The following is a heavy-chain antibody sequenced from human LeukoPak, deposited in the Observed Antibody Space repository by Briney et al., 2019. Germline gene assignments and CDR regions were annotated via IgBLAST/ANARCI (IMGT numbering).Heavy chain of an antibody. J-gene: IGHJ4*02. CDR1: GGSISSYY. D-gene: IGHD6-19*01. CDR2: IYYSGST. V-gene: IGHV4-59*01. CDR3: ARVSSGWLQYYFDY. Sequence: SETLSLTCTVSGGSISSYYWSWSWQPPGKGLEWIGYIYYSGSTNYNPSLKSRVTISVDTSKNQFSLKLSSVTAADTAVYYCARVSSGWLQYYFDYWGQGTLVTVSS.